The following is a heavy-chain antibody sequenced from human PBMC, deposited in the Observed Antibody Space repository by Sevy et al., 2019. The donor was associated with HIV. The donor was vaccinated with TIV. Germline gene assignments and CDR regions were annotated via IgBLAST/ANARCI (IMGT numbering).Heavy chain of an antibody. CDR1: GFTFDDYA. J-gene: IGHJ4*02. CDR2: ITRNSYEAYGGTT. CDR3: TRGLATADTPEYYFDY. Sequence: GGSLRLSCTTSGFTFDDYAMSWFRQAPGKGLEWVAFITRNSYEAYGGTTDYAASVKGRFIISRDDSKSIAHLQMNSLKTEDTAVYYCTRGLATADTPEYYFDYCGQGTLVTVSS. D-gene: IGHD5-12*01. V-gene: IGHV3-49*03.